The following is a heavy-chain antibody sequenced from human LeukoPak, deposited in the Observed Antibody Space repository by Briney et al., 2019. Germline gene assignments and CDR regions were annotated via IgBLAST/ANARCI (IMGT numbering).Heavy chain of an antibody. D-gene: IGHD4-17*01. Sequence: ASVKVSCKASGYTFTNFGISWVRQAPGQGLEWMGWISPYNGHTNYARKFLGRVTMTTDTSTTTAYLELWSLRSDDTALYYCARDLGATTVTPFDSWGQGTLVTVSS. J-gene: IGHJ4*02. CDR2: ISPYNGHT. CDR3: ARDLGATTVTPFDS. CDR1: GYTFTNFG. V-gene: IGHV1-18*01.